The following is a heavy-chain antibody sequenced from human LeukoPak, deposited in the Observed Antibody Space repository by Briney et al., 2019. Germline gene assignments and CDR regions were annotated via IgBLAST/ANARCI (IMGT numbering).Heavy chain of an antibody. CDR1: GYTFTGYY. J-gene: IGHJ6*03. V-gene: IGHV1-2*02. CDR2: INPNSGGT. Sequence: ASVKVSCKASGYTFTGYYIHWVRQAPGQGLEWMGWINPNSGGTNYAQKFQGRVTMTRDTSISTAYMELSGLRSDDTAVYYCARGLGDIVVVPPQRYLDVWGKGTTVTVS. D-gene: IGHD2-2*01. CDR3: ARGLGDIVVVPPQRYLDV.